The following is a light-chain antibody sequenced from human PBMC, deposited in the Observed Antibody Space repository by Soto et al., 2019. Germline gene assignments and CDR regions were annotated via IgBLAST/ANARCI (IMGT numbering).Light chain of an antibody. CDR2: LAS. Sequence: EIVLTQSPATLSSFPGDRVTLSCRASQAVNTRLAWYQHKPGQAPRLLIYLASNRAAGVPARFSGSGSGTDFTLTISKLEPEDFAVYYCQQFGVSPTFGGGTKVDIK. J-gene: IGKJ4*01. CDR3: QQFGVSPT. CDR1: QAVNTR. V-gene: IGKV3-20*01.